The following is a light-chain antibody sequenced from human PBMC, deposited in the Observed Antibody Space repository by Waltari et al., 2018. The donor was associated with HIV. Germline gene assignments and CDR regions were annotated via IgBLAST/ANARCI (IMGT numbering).Light chain of an antibody. V-gene: IGKV1-39*01. Sequence: IQMLQSPSSLSASVGDRVTITCRARQIITTYLIWYQQRPGKAPRLLIFAASTLQDGVPSRFSGTGSGTDFALTISSLQPEDLATYCCQQTFTIPRTFGQGTKVKLK. J-gene: IGKJ1*01. CDR3: QQTFTIPRT. CDR2: AAS. CDR1: QIITTY.